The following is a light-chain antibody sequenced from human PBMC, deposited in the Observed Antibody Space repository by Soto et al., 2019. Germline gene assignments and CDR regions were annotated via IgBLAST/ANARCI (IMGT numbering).Light chain of an antibody. J-gene: IGKJ2*01. CDR1: QSLSSGQ. CDR2: GGS. Sequence: EIVLTQSPATLSLSPGERATLSCWASQSLSSGQLVWYQQKPGQAPRLLIYGGSSRATGIPSRFSGRGSGTDFTLTISRLEPEDFAVYFCQQYGSSPRTFGQGTKLEIK. CDR3: QQYGSSPRT. V-gene: IGKV3-20*01.